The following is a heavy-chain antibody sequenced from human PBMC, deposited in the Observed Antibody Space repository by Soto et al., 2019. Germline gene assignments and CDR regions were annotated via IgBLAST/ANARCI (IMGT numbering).Heavy chain of an antibody. CDR3: TTDPEYYDFWSGYFSPGYFDY. CDR2: IKSKTDGGTT. Sequence: GGSLRLSCAASGFTFSNAWMSWVRQAPGKGLEWVGRIKSKTDGGTTDYAAPVKGRFTISRDDSKNTLYLQMNSLKTEDTAVYYCTTDPEYYDFWSGYFSPGYFDYWGQGTLVTVSS. CDR1: GFTFSNAW. V-gene: IGHV3-15*01. D-gene: IGHD3-3*01. J-gene: IGHJ4*02.